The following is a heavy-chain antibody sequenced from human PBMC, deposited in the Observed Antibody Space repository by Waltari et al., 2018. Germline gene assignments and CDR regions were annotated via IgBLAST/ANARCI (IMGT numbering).Heavy chain of an antibody. CDR2: IYYSGST. V-gene: IGHV4-30-4*08. CDR1: GGSISSGHYY. Sequence: QVQLQESGPGLVKPSQTLSLTCPVSGGSISSGHYYWSWIRPPPGKGLEWIGYIYYSGSTYYNPFLKSLVTISVDTSKNQFSLKLSSVTAADTAVYYCARYCSGGSCNGFDYWGQGTLVTVSS. J-gene: IGHJ4*02. CDR3: ARYCSGGSCNGFDY. D-gene: IGHD2-15*01.